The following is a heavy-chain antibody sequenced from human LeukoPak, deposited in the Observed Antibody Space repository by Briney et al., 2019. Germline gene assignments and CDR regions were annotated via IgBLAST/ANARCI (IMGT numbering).Heavy chain of an antibody. D-gene: IGHD2-2*01. CDR1: GFTFSAYA. CDR2: ISGDGGST. Sequence: RRSLRLSCAASGFTFSAYAMSWVRQAPGQGLEWVSSISGDGGSTYYAESVKGRFTISRDNSKNTLYLQMNSLRAEDTAVYYCAKRPDCSTTNCFRFEYWGQGTLVTVSS. J-gene: IGHJ4*02. CDR3: AKRPDCSTTNCFRFEY. V-gene: IGHV3-23*01.